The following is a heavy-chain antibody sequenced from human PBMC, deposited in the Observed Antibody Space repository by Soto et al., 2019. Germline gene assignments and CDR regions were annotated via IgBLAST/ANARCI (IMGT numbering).Heavy chain of an antibody. D-gene: IGHD1-20*01. Sequence: SGPTLVNPTHTLTLTCTFSGFSLSTSGVGVGWIRQPPGKVREWLALIYWNDDKKYSPSLKSRLGITKDTFRNQVVLTMTNVDPLDTATYYCARRRGYNWNNPAFDYWGQGALVTVSS. CDR1: GFSLSTSGVG. J-gene: IGHJ4*02. V-gene: IGHV2-5*01. CDR2: IYWNDDK. CDR3: ARRRGYNWNNPAFDY.